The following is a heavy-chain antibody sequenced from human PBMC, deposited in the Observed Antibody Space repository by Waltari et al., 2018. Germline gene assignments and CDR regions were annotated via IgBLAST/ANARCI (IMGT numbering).Heavy chain of an antibody. CDR2: INPNSGGT. D-gene: IGHD3-10*01. Sequence: QVQLVQSGAEVKKPGASVKVSCKASGYTFTGYSMHWVRQAPGQGLGWMGWINPNSGGTNNAQKFHGRVTMTRDTSISTAYMELSRLRSDDTAVYYCAGERTRYGSGSSLDYWGQGTLVTVSS. CDR3: AGERTRYGSGSSLDY. V-gene: IGHV1-2*02. J-gene: IGHJ4*02. CDR1: GYTFTGYS.